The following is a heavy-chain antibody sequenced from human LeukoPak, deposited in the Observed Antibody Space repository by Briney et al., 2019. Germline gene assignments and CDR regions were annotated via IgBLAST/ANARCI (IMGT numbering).Heavy chain of an antibody. CDR1: GFTFSSYG. CDR2: IRYDGSNK. J-gene: IGHJ4*02. V-gene: IGHV3-30*02. D-gene: IGHD3-9*01. Sequence: GGSLRLSCAASGFTFSSYGMHWVRQAPGRGLEWVAFIRYDGSNKYYADSVKGRFTISRDNSKNTLYLQMNSLRADYTAVYYCAKVPFYDIFNGLLLWSQGTLVTVSS. CDR3: AKVPFYDIFNGLLL.